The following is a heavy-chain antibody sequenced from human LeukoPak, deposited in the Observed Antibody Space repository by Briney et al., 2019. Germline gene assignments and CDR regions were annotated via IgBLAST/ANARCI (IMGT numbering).Heavy chain of an antibody. CDR1: GGSISNYY. CDR2: VHSSGIN. V-gene: IGHV4-59*01. J-gene: IGHJ5*02. D-gene: IGHD2-15*01. CDR3: VRREGYSSSPLGS. Sequence: PSETLSLTCTVSGGSISNYYWTWIRQPPGKGLEWIGYVHSSGINHYSPAVRSRVTMSLDTSKNQFSLNLRSVTAADTAFYYCVRREGYSSSPLGSWGQGTLVTVSS.